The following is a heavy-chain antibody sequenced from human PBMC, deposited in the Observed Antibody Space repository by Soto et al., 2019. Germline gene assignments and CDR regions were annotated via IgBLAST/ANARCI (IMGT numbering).Heavy chain of an antibody. CDR3: ARVSYFRGFDWLFAFDS. V-gene: IGHV4-59*11. D-gene: IGHD3-9*01. CDR2: IFYSGDT. CDR1: GDSLRNHY. Sequence: SETLSLTCSVSGDSLRNHYWSWIRQPPGSRLEWLGHIFYSGDTSSYNPSLKSRVSMSVDTSKNQFSLKLRSVSTDDTAVYFCARVSYFRGFDWLFAFDSWGQGALVTVSS. J-gene: IGHJ4*02.